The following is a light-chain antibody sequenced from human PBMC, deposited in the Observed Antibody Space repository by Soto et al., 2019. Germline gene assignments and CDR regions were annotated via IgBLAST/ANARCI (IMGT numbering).Light chain of an antibody. CDR2: KAS. J-gene: IGKJ1*01. V-gene: IGKV1-5*03. Sequence: DIPMTQSPSTLSASVGDRVTITCRASQSISSWLAWYQQKPGTAPKLLIYKASTLHTGVPSRFSGSGSGTEFTLTISSLQPDDFATYYCQQYNDNWTFGQGTTVEIK. CDR3: QQYNDNWT. CDR1: QSISSW.